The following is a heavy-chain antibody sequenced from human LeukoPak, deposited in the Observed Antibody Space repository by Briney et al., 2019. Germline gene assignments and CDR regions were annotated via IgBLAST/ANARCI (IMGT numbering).Heavy chain of an antibody. V-gene: IGHV4-34*01. D-gene: IGHD3/OR15-3a*01. J-gene: IGHJ4*02. CDR3: TMDWYYFDY. Sequence: SETLSLTCAVYGGSFSGYYWSWIRQPPGKGLEWIGEINHSGSTNYNPSLKSRVTISVDTSKNQFSLKLSSVTAADTAVYYCTMDWYYFDYWGQGTLVTVSS. CDR2: INHSGST. CDR1: GGSFSGYY.